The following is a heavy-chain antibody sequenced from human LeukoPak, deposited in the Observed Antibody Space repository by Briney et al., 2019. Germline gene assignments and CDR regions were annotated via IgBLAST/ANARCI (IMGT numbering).Heavy chain of an antibody. D-gene: IGHD3-10*01. V-gene: IGHV3-23*01. CDR1: GFTFAIHA. CDR3: AKDSYVSEGPLHTFDV. CDR2: ISGGGAST. J-gene: IGHJ3*01. Sequence: PGGSLRLSCAASGFTFAIHAMTWVRQAPGKGLEWVSGISGGGASTHYAESVKGQFTISRDNSQNTLFLQMNSLRVEDTAIYYCAKDSYVSEGPLHTFDVWGQGTMVTVSP.